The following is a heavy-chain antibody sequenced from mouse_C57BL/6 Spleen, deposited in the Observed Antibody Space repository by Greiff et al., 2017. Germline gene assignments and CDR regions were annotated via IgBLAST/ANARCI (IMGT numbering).Heavy chain of an antibody. CDR2: IVPNSGGT. CDR1: GYTFTSYW. J-gene: IGHJ2*01. V-gene: IGHV1-72*01. D-gene: IGHD1-1*01. Sequence: VQLQQPGAELVKPGASVQLSCKASGYTFTSYWMHWVKQRPGRGLEWIGRIVPNSGGTKYNEKFKSKATLTVDKPSSTAYMQLSSLTSEDSAVYYCARWSYGSSYDYFDYWGQGTTLTVSS. CDR3: ARWSYGSSYDYFDY.